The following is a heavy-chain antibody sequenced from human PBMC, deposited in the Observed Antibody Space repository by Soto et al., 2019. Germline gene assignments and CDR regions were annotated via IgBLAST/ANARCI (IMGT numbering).Heavy chain of an antibody. J-gene: IGHJ4*02. Sequence: SETLSLTCTVSGGSFSDYSWTLIRQPPGKALEWIGQINHSGSTNYNPSLKSRVTISVDTSKNQFSLKLTSVTAADTAVYYCARDKITGLFDYWGQGTLVTVSS. D-gene: IGHD2-8*02. CDR3: ARDKITGLFDY. V-gene: IGHV4-34*01. CDR2: INHSGST. CDR1: GGSFSDYS.